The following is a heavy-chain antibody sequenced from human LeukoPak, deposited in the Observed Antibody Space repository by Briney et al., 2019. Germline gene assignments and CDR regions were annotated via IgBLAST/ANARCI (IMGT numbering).Heavy chain of an antibody. V-gene: IGHV3-33*01. Sequence: GGSLRLSCEVSGFIFSNYGMHWVRQAPGKGLEWVALIWYEGRTKFHGDSVKGRFTLSRDNSANTLYLQMSSLRVEETAVYYCARGGGRIAVAGGPGYWGQGAVATVSS. CDR3: ARGGGRIAVAGGPGY. D-gene: IGHD6-19*01. CDR2: IWYEGRTK. J-gene: IGHJ4*02. CDR1: GFIFSNYG.